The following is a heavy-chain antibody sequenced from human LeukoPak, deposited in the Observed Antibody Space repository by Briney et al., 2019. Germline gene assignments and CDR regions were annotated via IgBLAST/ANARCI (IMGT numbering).Heavy chain of an antibody. V-gene: IGHV3-30*02. D-gene: IGHD5-12*01. CDR3: TTGPYNGYSY. CDR1: GFTFSSYG. Sequence: GGSLRLSCAASGFTFSSYGMHWVRQAPGKGLEWVAFIRYDGSNKYYADSVKGRFTISRDNSKNTLYLQMNSLRAEDTAVYYCTTGPYNGYSYWGQGTLVTVSS. CDR2: IRYDGSNK. J-gene: IGHJ4*02.